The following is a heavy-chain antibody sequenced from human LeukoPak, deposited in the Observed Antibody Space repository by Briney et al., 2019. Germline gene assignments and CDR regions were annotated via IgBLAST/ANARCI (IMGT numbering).Heavy chain of an antibody. J-gene: IGHJ4*02. CDR2: MNPNSGNT. Sequence: GASVKVSCKASGYTFTSYDINWVRQATGLGLEWMGWMNPNSGNTGYAQKFQGRVTMTRNTSISTAYMELSSLRSEDTAVYYCARIPSGYSYGETFDYWGQGTLVTVSS. D-gene: IGHD5-18*01. CDR1: GYTFTSYD. V-gene: IGHV1-8*01. CDR3: ARIPSGYSYGETFDY.